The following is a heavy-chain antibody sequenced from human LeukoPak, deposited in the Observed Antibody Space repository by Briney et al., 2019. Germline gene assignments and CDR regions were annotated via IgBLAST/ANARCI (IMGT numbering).Heavy chain of an antibody. Sequence: KTGGSLRLSCAASGFTFSDYYMSWIRQAPGKGLEWVSYISSSGSTIYYADSVKGRFTTSRDNAKNSLYLQMNSLRAEDTAVYYCARGRAHYDSSGYYYYYYYMDVWGKGTTVTVSS. CDR2: ISSSGSTI. V-gene: IGHV3-11*01. D-gene: IGHD3-22*01. J-gene: IGHJ6*03. CDR3: ARGRAHYDSSGYYYYYYYMDV. CDR1: GFTFSDYY.